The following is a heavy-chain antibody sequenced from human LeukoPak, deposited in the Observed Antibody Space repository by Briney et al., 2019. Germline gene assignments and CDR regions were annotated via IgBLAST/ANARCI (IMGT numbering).Heavy chain of an antibody. V-gene: IGHV3-9*01. CDR1: GFTFDDYA. Sequence: QPGGSLRLSCAASGFTFDDYAMHWVRQAPGKGLEWVSGISWNSGSIGYADSVKGRFTISRDNAKNSLYLQMNSLRAEDTALYYCAKENDIRAFDIWGQGTLVTVSS. J-gene: IGHJ4*02. CDR3: AKENDIRAFDI. CDR2: ISWNSGSI. D-gene: IGHD3-9*01.